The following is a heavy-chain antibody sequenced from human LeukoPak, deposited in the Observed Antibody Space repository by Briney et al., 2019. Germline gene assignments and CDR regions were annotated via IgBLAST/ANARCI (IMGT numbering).Heavy chain of an antibody. D-gene: IGHD2-15*01. CDR2: INPSGGST. V-gene: IGHV1-46*01. CDR1: GYTFTSYY. Sequence: ASVKVSCKASGYTFTSYYMHWGRQAPGQGLEWMGIINPSGGSTSYAQKFQGRVTMTRDTSTSTVYMELSSLRSEDTAAYYCASRAYCSGGSCYSGFDIWGQGTMVTVSS. CDR3: ASRAYCSGGSCYSGFDI. J-gene: IGHJ3*02.